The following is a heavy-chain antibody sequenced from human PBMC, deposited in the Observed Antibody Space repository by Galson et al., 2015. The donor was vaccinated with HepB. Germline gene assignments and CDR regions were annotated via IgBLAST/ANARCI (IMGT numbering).Heavy chain of an antibody. J-gene: IGHJ4*02. Sequence: CAISGDSVASNSAAWNWIRQSPPRGLEWLGRTYYRSKWYNDYAVSVKSRIIINPDTSKNQLSLQLNSVTPEDTAVYYCARARPYYFDSWGQGTLVTVSS. V-gene: IGHV6-1*01. CDR1: GDSVASNSAA. CDR3: ARARPYYFDS. CDR2: TYYRSKWYN.